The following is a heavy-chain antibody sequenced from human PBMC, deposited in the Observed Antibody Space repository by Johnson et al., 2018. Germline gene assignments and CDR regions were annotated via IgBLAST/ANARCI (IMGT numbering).Heavy chain of an antibody. D-gene: IGHD6-13*01. V-gene: IGHV3-15*01. Sequence: EVQLVESGGGLVKPGESLRLSCAASGFTFRKTWMSWVRQSPGKGLEWVGRIKTKTDGGSTDYAAPAKGRFTISRDDYKNTISLQMNSLKTADSVVYYCTTFLGMTGAAGDYWGQGTLVTVSS. J-gene: IGHJ4*02. CDR3: TTFLGMTGAAGDY. CDR1: GFTFRKTW. CDR2: IKTKTDGGST.